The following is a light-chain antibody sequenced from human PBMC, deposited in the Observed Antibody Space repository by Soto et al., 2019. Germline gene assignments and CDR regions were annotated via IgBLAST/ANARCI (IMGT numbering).Light chain of an antibody. J-gene: IGLJ3*02. CDR3: SSYTTSSTPWV. Sequence: QSVLTQPASVSGSPGQSITISCTGTSSDVGGYNHVSWYQQHPGKAPKLMICEVSNRPSGVSNRFSGSKSGNTASLTISGLQAEDEADYYCSSYTTSSTPWVFGGGTKLTVL. V-gene: IGLV2-14*01. CDR2: EVS. CDR1: SSDVGGYNH.